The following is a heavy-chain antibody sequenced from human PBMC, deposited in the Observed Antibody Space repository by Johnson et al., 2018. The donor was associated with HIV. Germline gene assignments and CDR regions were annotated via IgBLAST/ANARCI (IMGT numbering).Heavy chain of an antibody. CDR2: INGDGSGI. V-gene: IGHV3-74*02. D-gene: IGHD3-10*01. J-gene: IGHJ3*02. Sequence: EVQLVESGGGLVQPGGSLRLSCAASGFTFSSYGMHWVRQAPGKGLVWVSRINGDGSGITYADSVKGRFTISRDNAKNTLYLQMNSLRAEDTAVYYCASFWATGAFDIWGKGTMVTVSS. CDR1: GFTFSSYG. CDR3: ASFWATGAFDI.